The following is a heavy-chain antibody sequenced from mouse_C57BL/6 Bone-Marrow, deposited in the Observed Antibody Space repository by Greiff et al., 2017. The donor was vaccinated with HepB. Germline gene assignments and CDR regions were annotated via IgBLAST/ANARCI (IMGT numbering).Heavy chain of an antibody. V-gene: IGHV5-17*01. CDR1: GFTFSDYG. D-gene: IGHD4-1*01. J-gene: IGHJ2*01. CDR2: ISSGSSTI. Sequence: EVKLVESGGGLVKPGGSLKLSCAASGFTFSDYGMHWVRQAPEKGLEWVAYISSGSSTIYNAETVKGRFTISRDNAKNTLFLQMTSLRSEDTAMYYCARLWDRVDYWGQGTTLTVSS. CDR3: ARLWDRVDY.